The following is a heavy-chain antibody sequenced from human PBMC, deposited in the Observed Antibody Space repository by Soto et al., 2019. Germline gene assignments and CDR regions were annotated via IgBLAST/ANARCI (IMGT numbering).Heavy chain of an antibody. J-gene: IGHJ5*02. Sequence: ASVKVSCKASGYTFTSYGISWVRQAPGQGLEWMGWISAYNGNTNYAQKLQGRVTMTTDTSTSTAYIELRSLRSDDTDVCYCARHSLNYDFWSGYRLPSVFDPWGQGTLVTVSS. V-gene: IGHV1-18*01. CDR1: GYTFTSYG. CDR3: ARHSLNYDFWSGYRLPSVFDP. D-gene: IGHD3-3*01. CDR2: ISAYNGNT.